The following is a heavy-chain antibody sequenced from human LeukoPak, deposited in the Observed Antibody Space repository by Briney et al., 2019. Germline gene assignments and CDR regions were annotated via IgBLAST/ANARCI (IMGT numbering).Heavy chain of an antibody. CDR3: AREAVAGYFDY. CDR1: GFTFSSYE. V-gene: IGHV3-48*03. D-gene: IGHD6-19*01. CDR2: ISSSGSTI. Sequence: PGGSLRLSCAASGFTFSSYEMNWVRQAPGKGLAGVSYISSSGSTIYYAGSVKGRFTISRDNSKNSLYLQMNSLRAEDTAVYYCAREAVAGYFDYWGQGTLVTVSS. J-gene: IGHJ4*02.